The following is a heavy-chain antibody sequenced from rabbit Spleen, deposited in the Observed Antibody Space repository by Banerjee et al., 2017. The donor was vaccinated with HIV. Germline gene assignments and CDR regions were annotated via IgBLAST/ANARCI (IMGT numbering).Heavy chain of an antibody. CDR2: IYTGNGKT. V-gene: IGHV1S45*01. D-gene: IGHD1-1*01. CDR3: ARSINWSNRGLNL. Sequence: QQQLEESGGGLVKPGGTLTLTCKASGFSFSSSYDMCWVRQAPGKGLEWIGCIYTGNGKTYYASWAKGRFTISKASSTTVTLQMTSLTAADTATYFCARSINWSNRGLNLWGQGTLVTVS. J-gene: IGHJ4*01. CDR1: GFSFSSSYD.